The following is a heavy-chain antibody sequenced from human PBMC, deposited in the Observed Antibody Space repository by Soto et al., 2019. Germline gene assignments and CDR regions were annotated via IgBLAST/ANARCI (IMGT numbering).Heavy chain of an antibody. CDR3: AKVGLGAAGTPDYYFDY. Sequence: EVQLVESGGGLVQPGRSLRLSCAASGFTFDDYAMHWVRQAPGKGLEWVSGISWNSGSIGYADSVKGRFTISRDNAKNSLYLQMNSLRAEDTALYYCAKVGLGAAGTPDYYFDYWGQGTLVTVSS. CDR2: ISWNSGSI. V-gene: IGHV3-9*01. J-gene: IGHJ4*02. CDR1: GFTFDDYA. D-gene: IGHD6-13*01.